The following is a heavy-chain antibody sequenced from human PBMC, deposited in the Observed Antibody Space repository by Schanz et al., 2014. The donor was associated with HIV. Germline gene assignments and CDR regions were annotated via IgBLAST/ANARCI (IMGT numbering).Heavy chain of an antibody. CDR3: ARWGRGSSGGGCYWGYYGMDA. V-gene: IGHV1-18*01. Sequence: QVQLVQSGAEVKKPGASVRVSCKTSGYIFTSNGISWVRQAPGQGLEWMGWISPSNGNTNYAQKLQGRVTMTTDTSPNSADVELRRLRSYATAVYCCARWGRGSSGGGCYWGYYGMDAWGQGTTVTVSS. CDR2: ISPSNGNT. J-gene: IGHJ6*02. D-gene: IGHD2-15*01. CDR1: GYIFTSNG.